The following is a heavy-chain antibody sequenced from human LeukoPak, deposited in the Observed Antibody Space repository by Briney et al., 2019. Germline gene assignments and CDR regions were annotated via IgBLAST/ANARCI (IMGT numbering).Heavy chain of an antibody. CDR1: GGSISSGSYY. J-gene: IGHJ2*01. CDR2: IYTSGST. V-gene: IGHV4-61*02. Sequence: SETLSLTCTVSGGSISSGSYYWSWIRQPAGKGLEWIGRIYTSGSTNYNPSLKSRVTISVDTSKNQFSLKLSSVTAADTAVYYCARVPCVMGYSYEWPFLSFGPLWYFDLWGRGTLVTVSS. CDR3: ARVPCVMGYSYEWPFLSFGPLWYFDL. D-gene: IGHD5-18*01.